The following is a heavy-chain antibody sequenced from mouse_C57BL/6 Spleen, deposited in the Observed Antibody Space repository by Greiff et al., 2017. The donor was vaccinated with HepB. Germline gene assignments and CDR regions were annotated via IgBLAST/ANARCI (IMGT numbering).Heavy chain of an antibody. CDR3: TTYYYGSSRYAMDY. V-gene: IGHV1-15*01. D-gene: IGHD1-1*01. J-gene: IGHJ4*01. CDR1: GYTFTDYE. CDR2: IDPETGGT. Sequence: VKLMESGAELVRPGASVTLSCKASGYTFTDYEMHWVKQTPVHGLEWIGAIDPETGGTAYNQKFKGKAILTADKSSSTAYMELRSLTSADSAVYYCTTYYYGSSRYAMDYWGQGTSVTVSS.